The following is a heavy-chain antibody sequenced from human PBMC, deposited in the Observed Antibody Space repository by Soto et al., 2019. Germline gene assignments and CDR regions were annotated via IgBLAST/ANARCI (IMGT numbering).Heavy chain of an antibody. CDR2: ISSSSSYI. D-gene: IGHD2-2*01. J-gene: IGHJ6*03. CDR3: ARDQRLDCSSTRCWSEFYYYMDV. V-gene: IGHV3-21*01. Sequence: GGSLRLSCAASGFTFSSYSMNWVRQAPGKGLEWVSSISSSSSYIYYADSVKGRFTISRDNAKNSLYLQMNSLRAEDTAVYYCARDQRLDCSSTRCWSEFYYYMDVWGKGTTVTVSS. CDR1: GFTFSSYS.